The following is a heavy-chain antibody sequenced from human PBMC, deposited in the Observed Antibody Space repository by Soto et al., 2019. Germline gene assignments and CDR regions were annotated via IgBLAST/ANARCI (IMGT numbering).Heavy chain of an antibody. J-gene: IGHJ5*02. CDR2: ISYSGTNT. Sequence: EVQLLESGGGLVQPGGSLRLSCAASGFTFSSYAVSWVRQAPGTGLEWVSTISYSGTNTYYPDSVKGRFTISRDNSKNTLYLQMNSLRAEDTPIYYCAKGGGDYSWFDPWGQGTLVTVSS. D-gene: IGHD4-17*01. CDR3: AKGGGDYSWFDP. CDR1: GFTFSSYA. V-gene: IGHV3-23*01.